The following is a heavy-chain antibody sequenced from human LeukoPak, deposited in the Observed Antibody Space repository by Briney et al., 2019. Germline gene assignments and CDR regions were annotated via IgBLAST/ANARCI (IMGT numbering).Heavy chain of an antibody. V-gene: IGHV3-23*01. CDR2: ISGRGGGT. J-gene: IGHJ5*02. Sequence: GVSLRLSCAASGFTVSINYMRWVPDARGRGLECVLAISGRGGGTYCADSVKGRFTISRDNSKNTLYLQMNSLRAEDTAVYCCAKALIRGGTGFDPWGQGTLVTISS. D-gene: IGHD3-16*01. CDR1: GFTVSINY. CDR3: AKALIRGGTGFDP.